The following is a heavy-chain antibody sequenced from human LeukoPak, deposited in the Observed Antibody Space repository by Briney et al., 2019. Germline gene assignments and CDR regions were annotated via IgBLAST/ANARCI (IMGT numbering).Heavy chain of an antibody. J-gene: IGHJ3*02. CDR2: IYYSGST. CDR3: ARDISVTMIVVAPGAAFDI. V-gene: IGHV4-39*07. CDR1: GGSISSTSYY. D-gene: IGHD3-22*01. Sequence: PSETLSLTCTVSGGSISSTSYYWGWIRQPPGKGLEWIGSIYYSGSTYYNPSLRSRVTISVDTPKNQFSLKLSSVTAADTAVYYCARDISVTMIVVAPGAAFDIWGQGTMVTVSS.